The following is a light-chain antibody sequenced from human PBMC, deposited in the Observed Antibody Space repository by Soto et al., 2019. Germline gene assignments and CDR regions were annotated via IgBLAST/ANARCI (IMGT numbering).Light chain of an antibody. V-gene: IGLV2-8*01. CDR2: EVD. CDR3: RSYGGSNNLV. Sequence: QSALTQPPSASGSPGQSVTISCTGYNYVSWYQQHPGKAPKLMIYEVDKRPSGVPDRFSGSKSGNTASLTVSGLQAEDEADYYCRSYGGSNNLVFGGGTKLTVL. CDR1: YNY. J-gene: IGLJ2*01.